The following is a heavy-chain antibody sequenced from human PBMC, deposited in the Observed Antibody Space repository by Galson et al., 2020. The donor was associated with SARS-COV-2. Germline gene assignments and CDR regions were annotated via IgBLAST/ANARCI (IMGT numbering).Heavy chain of an antibody. CDR2: VYSGGTT. Sequence: SETLSLTCTVSGGSISSSSYYWAWIRQPPGKGLEWLGYVYSGGTTNYNPSLTGRIVISVDKSKNQLSLKLSSVTAADTALYYCARERGAYFDSWGQGTQVTVSS. CDR3: ARERGAYFDS. D-gene: IGHD1-26*01. V-gene: IGHV4-61*05. CDR1: GGSISSSSYY. J-gene: IGHJ4*02.